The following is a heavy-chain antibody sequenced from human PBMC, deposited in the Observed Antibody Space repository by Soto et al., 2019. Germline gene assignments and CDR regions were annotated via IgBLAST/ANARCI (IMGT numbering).Heavy chain of an antibody. J-gene: IGHJ6*03. CDR3: ARGLILWFGELARRGGYYYYMDV. V-gene: IGHV4-34*01. CDR2: INDSGNI. CDR1: GGSFSGYQ. D-gene: IGHD3-10*01. Sequence: QVQLQQWGAGLLKPSETLSLTCAVYGGSFSGYQWSWIRQTPGKGLEWIGEINDSGNINYNPSLKSRVTILLDTPKKQISLKLSSVTDADSAVYYCARGLILWFGELARRGGYYYYMDVWGKGNTVTVSS.